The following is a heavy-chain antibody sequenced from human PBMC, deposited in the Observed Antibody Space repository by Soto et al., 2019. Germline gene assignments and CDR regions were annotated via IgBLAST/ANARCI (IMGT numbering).Heavy chain of an antibody. CDR1: GYTFTSYA. CDR2: INAGNGNT. CDR3: ARVGLYDFWSGYSRAAFDI. V-gene: IGHV1-3*01. J-gene: IGHJ3*02. D-gene: IGHD3-3*01. Sequence: ASVKVSCKASGYTFTSYAMHCVRQAPGQRLEWMGWINAGNGNTKYSQKFQGRVTITRDTSASTAYMELSSLRSEDTAVYYCARVGLYDFWSGYSRAAFDIWGQGTMVTVSS.